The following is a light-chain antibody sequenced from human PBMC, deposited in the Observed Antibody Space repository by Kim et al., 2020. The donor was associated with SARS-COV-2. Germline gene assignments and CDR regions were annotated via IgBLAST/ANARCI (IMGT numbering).Light chain of an antibody. Sequence: RQTATLTCTGNSNNVRDQGAAWLQQHQGHPPKLLSYRNNNRPSGISERLSASRSGNTASLTITGLQPEDEADYYCSAWDSSLNGWVFGGGTQLTVL. V-gene: IGLV10-54*01. CDR1: SNNVRDQG. CDR3: SAWDSSLNGWV. CDR2: RNN. J-gene: IGLJ3*02.